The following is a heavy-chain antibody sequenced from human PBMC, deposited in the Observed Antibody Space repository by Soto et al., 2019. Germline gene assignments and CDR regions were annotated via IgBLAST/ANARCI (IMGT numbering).Heavy chain of an antibody. V-gene: IGHV4-59*01. CDR1: GGPINNYY. D-gene: IGHD3-10*01. CDR2: IFYNGST. CDR3: GRLRMYTFGTYYRFIDY. Sequence: SETLSLTCTVSGGPINNYYWSWIRQSPGRGLEYIGYIFYNGSTNYNPSLKSRVSISVDTSKSQFSLRLSSVSAADTAVYYCGRLRMYTFGTYYRFIDYWGQGTLVTVSS. J-gene: IGHJ4*02.